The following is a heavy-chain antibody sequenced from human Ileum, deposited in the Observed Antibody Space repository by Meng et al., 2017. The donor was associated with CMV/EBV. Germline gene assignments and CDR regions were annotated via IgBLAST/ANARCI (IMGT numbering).Heavy chain of an antibody. Sequence: GSLRLSCTVSGGSISSTSFYWGWIRQPPGEGLEWIGSVYYSENTYYNPSLKSRVTISLDTSKNQFSLNLSPVTAADTAVYYCARRGRSGSLNWFDPWGHGTRVTGCS. J-gene: IGHJ5*02. CDR1: GGSISSTSFY. V-gene: IGHV4-39*07. D-gene: IGHD1-26*01. CDR3: ARRGRSGSLNWFDP. CDR2: VYYSENT.